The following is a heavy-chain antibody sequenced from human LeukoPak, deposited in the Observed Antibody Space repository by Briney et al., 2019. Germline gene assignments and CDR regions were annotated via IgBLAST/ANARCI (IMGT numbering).Heavy chain of an antibody. V-gene: IGHV3-23*01. Sequence: PGGSLRLSCSASGFTFRSYAMGWVRQAPGTGLGWVSAISNSGRDTYYADSVKGWFTTSRDNYKNTFFLEMNSLRAEDTAVYYCANQPELYCSAGTCLPSTGWGQGTLVTVSS. J-gene: IGHJ4*02. CDR3: ANQPELYCSAGTCLPSTG. D-gene: IGHD2-15*01. CDR1: GFTFRSYA. CDR2: ISNSGRDT.